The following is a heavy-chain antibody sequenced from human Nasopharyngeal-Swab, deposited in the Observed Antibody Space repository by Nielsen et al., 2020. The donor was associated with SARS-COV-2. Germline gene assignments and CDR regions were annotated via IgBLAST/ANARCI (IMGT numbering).Heavy chain of an antibody. Sequence: GESLKISCAASGFTFSSHAMTWVRQAPGKGLEWVSAISGGGANTYYADSVKGRFTISRDNPQNTLYLQMNSLRAEDTAVYHCAKGDYSDYFFDYWGQGTLVTVSS. CDR3: AKGDYSDYFFDY. CDR2: ISGGGANT. J-gene: IGHJ4*02. V-gene: IGHV3-23*01. CDR1: GFTFSSHA. D-gene: IGHD4-11*01.